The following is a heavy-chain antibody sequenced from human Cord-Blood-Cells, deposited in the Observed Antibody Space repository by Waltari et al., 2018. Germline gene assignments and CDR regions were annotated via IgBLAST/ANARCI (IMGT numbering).Heavy chain of an antibody. J-gene: IGHJ3*02. D-gene: IGHD6-13*01. CDR2: ILYDGRNK. Sequence: QVQLVESGGGVVQPGRSLRLSCAASGFTFSSYGMHWVRQAPGKGLEWVAVILYDGRNKYDADSVKGRFTISRDNSKNTLYRQMNSLRAEDMAVYYCARPYSSSWYAFDIWGQGTMVTVSS. CDR3: ARPYSSSWYAFDI. CDR1: GFTFSSYG. V-gene: IGHV3-33*01.